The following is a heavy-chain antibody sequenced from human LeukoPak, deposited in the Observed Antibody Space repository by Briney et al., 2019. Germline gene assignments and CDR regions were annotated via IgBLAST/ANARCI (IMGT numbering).Heavy chain of an antibody. CDR3: ARGPSRGYSSSWYWNY. D-gene: IGHD6-13*01. Sequence: ASVKVSCKASGYTFTSYYMHWVRQAPGQGLEWMGIINPSGGSTSYAQKFQGRVTMTRDTSTSTVYMELSSLRSEDTAVYYCARGPSRGYSSSWYWNYWGQGTLVTVSS. CDR2: INPSGGST. J-gene: IGHJ4*02. CDR1: GYTFTSYY. V-gene: IGHV1-46*01.